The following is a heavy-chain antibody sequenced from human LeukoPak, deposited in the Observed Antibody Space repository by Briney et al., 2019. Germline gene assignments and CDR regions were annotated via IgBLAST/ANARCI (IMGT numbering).Heavy chain of an antibody. J-gene: IGHJ5*02. D-gene: IGHD3-10*01. V-gene: IGHV5-51*01. CDR2: IYPGDSDT. CDR1: GYSFTSYW. Sequence: GESLKISCKGSGYSFTSYWIGWVRQMPGKGLECMGIIYPGDSDTRYSPSFQGQVTISADKSISTASLQWSSLKASDTAMYYCARLYGSGSYYTGAWFDPWGQGTLVTVSS. CDR3: ARLYGSGSYYTGAWFDP.